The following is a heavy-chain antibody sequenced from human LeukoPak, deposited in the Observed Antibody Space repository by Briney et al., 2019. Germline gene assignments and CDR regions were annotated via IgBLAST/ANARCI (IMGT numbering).Heavy chain of an antibody. CDR1: GFTVSSNY. CDR3: AKTPPDSAMVVYYFDY. CDR2: ISGSGGST. D-gene: IGHD5-18*01. V-gene: IGHV3-23*01. Sequence: GGSLRLSCAASGFTVSSNYMSWVRPAPGKRLGWVSAISGSGGSTYYADSVKGRFTISRDNSKNTLYLQMKSLRAEDTAVYYCAKTPPDSAMVVYYFDYWGQGTLVTVSS. J-gene: IGHJ4*02.